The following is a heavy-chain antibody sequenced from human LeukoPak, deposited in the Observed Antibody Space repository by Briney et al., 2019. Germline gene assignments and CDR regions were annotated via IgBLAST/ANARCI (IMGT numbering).Heavy chain of an antibody. CDR1: GFTFSSYA. V-gene: IGHV3-30*04. CDR2: ISYDGSNK. J-gene: IGHJ4*02. Sequence: GGSLRLSCAASGFTFSSYAMHWVRQAPGKGLEWVAVISYDGSNKYYADSVKGRFTISRDNSKNTLYLQMNSLRAEDTAVYYCAKGMYYFDYWGQGTLVTVSS. CDR3: AKGMYYFDY.